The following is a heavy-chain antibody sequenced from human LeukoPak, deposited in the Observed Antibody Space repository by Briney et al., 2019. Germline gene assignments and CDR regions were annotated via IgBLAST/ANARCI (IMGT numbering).Heavy chain of an antibody. J-gene: IGHJ4*02. CDR3: ARDASSLDY. V-gene: IGHV1-18*01. CDR2: ISAYNGNT. Sequence: ASVKVSCKASVYTFTSYGISWVRQAAGQGLEWMGWISAYNGNTNYAQKFQGRVTMTTHTSTTTAYMELRSLRSDDTAVYYCARDASSLDYWGQGTLVTVSS. CDR1: VYTFTSYG. D-gene: IGHD6-13*01.